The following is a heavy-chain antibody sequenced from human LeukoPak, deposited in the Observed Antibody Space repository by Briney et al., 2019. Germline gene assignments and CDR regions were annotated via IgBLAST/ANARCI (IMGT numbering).Heavy chain of an antibody. CDR3: ARSDSYTWFDP. Sequence: ASVKDSCKASGYTFTNFYIHWMRQAPGQGLEWMGWINPDNGVTDYAQKFQGRVTMTRDTSISAVYVELSRLRSDDTAVYYCARSDSYTWFDPWGQGTLVTVSS. CDR1: GYTFTNFY. D-gene: IGHD2-21*01. J-gene: IGHJ5*02. CDR2: INPDNGVT. V-gene: IGHV1-2*02.